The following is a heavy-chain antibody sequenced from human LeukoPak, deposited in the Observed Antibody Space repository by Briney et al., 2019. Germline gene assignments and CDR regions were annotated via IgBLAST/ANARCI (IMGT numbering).Heavy chain of an antibody. V-gene: IGHV3-7*01. CDR1: GFTSSSYW. D-gene: IGHD6-19*01. CDR3: ASGSGWPIEI. J-gene: IGHJ4*02. CDR2: IKGDGSER. Sequence: PGGSLTLSCAASGFTSSSYWMNWVRQAPGKGLEWVAYIKGDGSERHYVDSVKGRFTISGDKATNSLYLQMDSLRGEDTAVCYCASGSGWPIEIWGQGTLVTVSS.